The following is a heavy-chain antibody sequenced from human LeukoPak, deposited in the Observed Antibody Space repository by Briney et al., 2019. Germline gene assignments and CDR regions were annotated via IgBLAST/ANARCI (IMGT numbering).Heavy chain of an antibody. CDR3: ARLKRITMISGAFDI. CDR2: INHSGIT. CDR1: GGSFSDYY. J-gene: IGHJ3*02. V-gene: IGHV4-34*01. Sequence: SETLSLTCAVHGGSFSDYYWSWIRQPPGKGLEYIGEINHSGITNYNPSLMSRVTISVDTSKNQFSLKLSSVTAADTAVFYCARLKRITMISGAFDIWGQGTMVTVSS. D-gene: IGHD3-22*01.